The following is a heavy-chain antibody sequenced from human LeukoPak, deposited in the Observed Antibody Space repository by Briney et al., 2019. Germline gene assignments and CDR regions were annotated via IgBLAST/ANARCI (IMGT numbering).Heavy chain of an antibody. CDR1: GFTFSSYA. J-gene: IGHJ4*02. D-gene: IGHD1/OR15-1a*01. CDR3: ARDENNYFDY. V-gene: IGHV3-30*04. Sequence: GRSLRLSCEASGFTFSSYAMHWVRQAPGKGLEWVAIILSDGRNKYYADSVKGRFTISRDNSKNTLFLQMNSLRAEDTAVYYCARDENNYFDYWGQGALVTVSS. CDR2: ILSDGRNK.